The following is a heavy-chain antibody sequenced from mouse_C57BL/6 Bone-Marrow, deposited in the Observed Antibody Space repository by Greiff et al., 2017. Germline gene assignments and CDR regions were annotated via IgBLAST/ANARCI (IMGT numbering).Heavy chain of an antibody. CDR2: SRNKANDYTT. Sequence: EVQLVESGGGLVQSGRSLRLSCATSGFTFSDFYMEWVRQAPGKGLEWIAASRNKANDYTTEYSASVKGRFIVSRDTSQSILYLQMNALRAEDTAIYYCARDASNWPFDYWGQGTTLTVSS. CDR1: GFTFSDFY. V-gene: IGHV7-1*01. D-gene: IGHD4-1*01. J-gene: IGHJ2*01. CDR3: ARDASNWPFDY.